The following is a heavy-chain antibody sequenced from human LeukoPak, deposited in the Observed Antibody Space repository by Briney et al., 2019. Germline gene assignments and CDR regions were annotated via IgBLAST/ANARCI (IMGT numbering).Heavy chain of an antibody. J-gene: IGHJ4*02. Sequence: SETLSLTCIVSGGSISSGSYYWGWIRQPPGKGLEWIGSIYYTAKTDYNPSLKSRATISVDKSKNQLFLKLRSVTVADTAIYYCARRGDYWGQGTLVTVSS. CDR2: IYYTAKT. CDR1: GGSISSGSYY. V-gene: IGHV4-39*01. D-gene: IGHD3-16*01. CDR3: ARRGDY.